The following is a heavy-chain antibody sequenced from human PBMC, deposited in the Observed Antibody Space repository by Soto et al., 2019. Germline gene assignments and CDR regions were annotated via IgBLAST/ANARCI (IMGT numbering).Heavy chain of an antibody. CDR1: GFTFSSYA. CDR3: DNDGDGYHYAKYFRH. V-gene: IGHV3-23*01. D-gene: IGHD2-21*02. Sequence: GGSLRLSCSASGFTFSSYAMSWVRQAPGKGLEWVSAVSGSGDNTYYADSVKGRFTISRDNSKNTFYLQMNSLRAEDTAVYYCDNDGDGYHYAKYFRHWGQGT. J-gene: IGHJ1*01. CDR2: VSGSGDNT.